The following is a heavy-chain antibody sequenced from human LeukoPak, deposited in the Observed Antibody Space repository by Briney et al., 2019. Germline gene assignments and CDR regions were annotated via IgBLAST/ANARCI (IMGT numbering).Heavy chain of an antibody. D-gene: IGHD3-10*01. Sequence: KSGGSLRLSCAASGFTFSSYSMNWVRQAPGKGLEWVSSISSSTYMHYADSVRGRFTISRDNAKNSLYLQMNSLRAEDTAVYYCARVLYGSGSYYNPVSDYWGQGTLVTVSS. V-gene: IGHV3-21*01. J-gene: IGHJ4*02. CDR1: GFTFSSYS. CDR3: ARVLYGSGSYYNPVSDY. CDR2: ISSSTYM.